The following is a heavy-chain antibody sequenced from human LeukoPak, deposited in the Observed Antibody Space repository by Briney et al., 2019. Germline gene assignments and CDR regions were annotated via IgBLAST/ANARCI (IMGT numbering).Heavy chain of an antibody. Sequence: GGSLRLSCAASGFTFSSYAMSWVRQAPGKGLEWVSAISGSGGSTYYADSVKGRFTISRDNSKNTLYLQMDSLRAEDTAVYYCARGSESLYYYYYGMDVWGQGTTVTVSS. CDR1: GFTFSSYA. CDR2: ISGSGGST. CDR3: ARGSESLYYYYYGMDV. V-gene: IGHV3-23*01. D-gene: IGHD3-10*01. J-gene: IGHJ6*02.